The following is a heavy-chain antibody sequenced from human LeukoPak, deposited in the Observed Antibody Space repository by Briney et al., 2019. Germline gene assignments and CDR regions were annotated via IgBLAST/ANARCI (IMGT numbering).Heavy chain of an antibody. J-gene: IGHJ4*02. CDR1: GGSISSGGYS. V-gene: IGHV4-30-2*01. CDR2: IYHSGST. Sequence: SQTLSFTCAVSGGSISSGGYSWSWIRQPPGKGLEWIGYIYHSGSTYYNPSLKSRVTISVDRSKNQFSLKLSSVTAADTAVYYCARGWGKSQTFDYWGQGTLVTVSS. D-gene: IGHD3-16*01. CDR3: ARGWGKSQTFDY.